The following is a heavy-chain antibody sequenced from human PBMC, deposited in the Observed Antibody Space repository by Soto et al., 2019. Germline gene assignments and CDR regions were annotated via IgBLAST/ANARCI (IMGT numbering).Heavy chain of an antibody. CDR2: ISSSSSYI. CDR3: AKDRGGDLKAFDI. D-gene: IGHD3-10*01. J-gene: IGHJ3*02. CDR1: GFTFSSYS. Sequence: EVQLVESGGGLVKPGGSLRLSCAASGFTFSSYSMNWVRQAPGKGLEWVSSISSSSSYIYYADSVKGRFTISRDNAKNSLYLQMNSLRVEDTALYYCAKDRGGDLKAFDILGQGTMVTVSS. V-gene: IGHV3-21*01.